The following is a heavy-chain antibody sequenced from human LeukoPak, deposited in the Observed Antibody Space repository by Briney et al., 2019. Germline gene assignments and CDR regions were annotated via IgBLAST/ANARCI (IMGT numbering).Heavy chain of an antibody. CDR3: ARLGSYCSSTSCYPRPEYYFDY. D-gene: IGHD2-2*01. CDR2: IYYSGST. J-gene: IGHJ4*02. V-gene: IGHV4-39*01. Sequence: SETLSLTCTVSGGSISSSSYYWGWIRPPPGKGLEWIGSIYYSGSTYYNPSLKSRVPISVDTSKNQFSLKLSSVTAADTAVYYCARLGSYCSSTSCYPRPEYYFDYWGQGTLVTVSS. CDR1: GGSISSSSYY.